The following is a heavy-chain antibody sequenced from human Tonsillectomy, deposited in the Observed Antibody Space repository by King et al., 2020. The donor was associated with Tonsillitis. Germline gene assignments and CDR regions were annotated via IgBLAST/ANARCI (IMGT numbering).Heavy chain of an antibody. CDR3: ARRSSAYYYYMDG. J-gene: IGHJ6*03. CDR2: ISSSSNYT. V-gene: IGHV3-11*05. Sequence: VQLVESGGGLVKPGGSLRLSCVASGFTFSDYYMTWIRQAPGKGLECVSYISSSSNYTNYADSVKGRFTISRDNAKNSLFLQMNSLRAQDTAMYYCARRSSAYYYYMDGWGKGTTVTVSS. CDR1: GFTFSDYY.